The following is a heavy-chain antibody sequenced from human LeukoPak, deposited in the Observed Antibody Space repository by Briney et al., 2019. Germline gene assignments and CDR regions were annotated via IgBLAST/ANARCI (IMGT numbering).Heavy chain of an antibody. Sequence: SETLSLTCAVYGGSFSGYYWSWIRQPPGKGREWIGEINHSGSTNYNPSLKSRVTISVDTSRNQFSLKLSAVTAADTAVYYCARVKRPATSDYWGQGTLVTVSS. V-gene: IGHV4-34*01. D-gene: IGHD2-2*01. CDR2: INHSGST. CDR3: ARVKRPATSDY. J-gene: IGHJ4*02. CDR1: GGSFSGYY.